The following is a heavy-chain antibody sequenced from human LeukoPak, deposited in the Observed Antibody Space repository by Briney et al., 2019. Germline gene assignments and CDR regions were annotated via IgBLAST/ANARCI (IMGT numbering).Heavy chain of an antibody. J-gene: IGHJ4*02. CDR1: GGSISSSSYY. D-gene: IGHD6-13*01. CDR2: IYYSGST. V-gene: IGHV4-39*07. Sequence: SETLSLTCTVSGGSISSSSYYWGWIRQPPGKGLEWIGSIYYSGSTYYNPSLKSRVTISVDTSKNQFSLKLSSVTAADTAVYYCARGGVAAAPDYWGQGTLVTVSS. CDR3: ARGGVAAAPDY.